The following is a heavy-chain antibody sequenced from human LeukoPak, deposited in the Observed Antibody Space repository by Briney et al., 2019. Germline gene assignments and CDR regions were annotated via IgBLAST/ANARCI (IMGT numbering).Heavy chain of an antibody. CDR2: IKEDGSEK. Sequence: GGSLRLSCAGSGFMFSNYWMTWVRQAPGKGLEWVANIKEDGSEKYYVDSMKGRITISRDNAKNSLYLQMNSLRPEDTAVYYCASEINWGSGAFDVWGQGTIVTVSS. V-gene: IGHV3-7*01. CDR1: GFMFSNYW. D-gene: IGHD7-27*01. CDR3: ASEINWGSGAFDV. J-gene: IGHJ3*01.